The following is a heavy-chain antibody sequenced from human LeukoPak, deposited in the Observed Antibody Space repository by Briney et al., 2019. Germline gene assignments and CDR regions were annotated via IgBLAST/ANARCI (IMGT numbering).Heavy chain of an antibody. CDR3: ARGIAARPAYYYMDV. J-gene: IGHJ6*03. CDR1: GGTFSSYA. CDR2: IIPIFGTA. Sequence: ASVKVSCKASGGTFSSYAISWVRQAPGQGLEWMGGIIPIFGTANYAQKFQGRVTITTDESTSTAYMELSSLRSGDTAVYYCARGIAARPAYYYMDVWGKGTTVTVSS. V-gene: IGHV1-69*05. D-gene: IGHD6-6*01.